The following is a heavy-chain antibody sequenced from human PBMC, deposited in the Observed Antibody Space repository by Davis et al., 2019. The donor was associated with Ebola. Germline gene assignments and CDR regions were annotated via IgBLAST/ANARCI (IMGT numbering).Heavy chain of an antibody. J-gene: IGHJ4*02. V-gene: IGHV1-46*01. Sequence: ASVKVSCKPSRYAFTSYYMHWVRQAPGQGLEWMGLVNPSGGTTSYAQKFQGRVTMTRDTSISTAYMELSRLRSDDTAVYYCARDLGVATTFDYWGQGTLVTVSS. CDR3: ARDLGVATTFDY. CDR1: RYAFTSYY. CDR2: VNPSGGTT. D-gene: IGHD5-12*01.